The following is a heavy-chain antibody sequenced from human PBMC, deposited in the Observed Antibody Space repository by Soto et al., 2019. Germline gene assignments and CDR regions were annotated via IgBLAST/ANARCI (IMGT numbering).Heavy chain of an antibody. Sequence: PSETLSLTCTVSGGAIETYYWSWIRQPPGKGLEWIGYISNSGSTNYNPSLESRVTLSVDTAKNEFSLKLNSVTAADTATYYCARILRDRHGWYHHDFWGQGTLVT. CDR2: ISNSGST. V-gene: IGHV4-59*01. D-gene: IGHD6-19*01. CDR1: GGAIETYY. J-gene: IGHJ4*02. CDR3: ARILRDRHGWYHHDF.